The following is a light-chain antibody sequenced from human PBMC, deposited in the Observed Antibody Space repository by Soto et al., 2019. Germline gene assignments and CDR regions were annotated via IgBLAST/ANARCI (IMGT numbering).Light chain of an antibody. CDR2: GAS. Sequence: EVVTTQSPATLSVSPGERATLSCRASQSVSNNLAWYQQKPGQAPRLLIYGASSRATGIPDRFSGSGSGTDFTPTISRLEPEDFATYYCQQLNSYPLTFGGGTKVDIK. J-gene: IGKJ4*01. V-gene: IGKV3D-15*01. CDR1: QSVSNN. CDR3: QQLNSYPLT.